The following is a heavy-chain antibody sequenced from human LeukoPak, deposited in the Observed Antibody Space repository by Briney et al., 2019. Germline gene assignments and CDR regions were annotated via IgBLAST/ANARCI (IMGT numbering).Heavy chain of an antibody. CDR2: ISYDGNNR. J-gene: IGHJ4*02. CDR3: AKDQDTAAADYYFDY. V-gene: IGHV3-30*18. Sequence: PGGSLRLSCAASGFTFSSYGMHWVRQAPGKGLEWVAVISYDGNNRYSADSVKGRFTISRDNSKNTLYLQMNSLRAEDTAVYYCAKDQDTAAADYYFDYWGQGTLVTVS. D-gene: IGHD6-13*01. CDR1: GFTFSSYG.